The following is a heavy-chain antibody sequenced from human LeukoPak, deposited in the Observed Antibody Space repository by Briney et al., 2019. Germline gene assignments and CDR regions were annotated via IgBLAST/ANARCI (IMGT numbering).Heavy chain of an antibody. D-gene: IGHD4-17*01. Sequence: AETLSLPCTVSVGSLSPQYWSWIRQPPGKGLEWIGYMYFSGSTNYNPSLKSRVTMSVDTSKNLFSLKLGSVTAADTAVYFCARIHGRDQYLDYWGQGTLVTVSS. J-gene: IGHJ4*02. CDR3: ARIHGRDQYLDY. CDR2: MYFSGST. CDR1: VGSLSPQY. V-gene: IGHV4-59*11.